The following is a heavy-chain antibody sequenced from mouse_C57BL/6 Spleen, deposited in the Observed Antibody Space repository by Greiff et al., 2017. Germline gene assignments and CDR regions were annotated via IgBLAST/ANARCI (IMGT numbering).Heavy chain of an antibody. J-gene: IGHJ2*01. CDR3: ARADYFDY. Sequence: EVNLVESEGGLVQPGSSMKLSCTASGFTFSDYYMAWVRQVPEKGLEWVANINYDGSSTYYLDSLKSRFIISRDNAKNILYLQMSSLKSEDTATYYCARADYFDYWGQGTTLTVSS. CDR1: GFTFSDYY. CDR2: INYDGSST. V-gene: IGHV5-16*01.